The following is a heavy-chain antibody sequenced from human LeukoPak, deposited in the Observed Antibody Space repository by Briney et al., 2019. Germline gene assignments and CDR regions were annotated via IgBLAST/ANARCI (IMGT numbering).Heavy chain of an antibody. V-gene: IGHV3-30*18. CDR2: ISYDGSNK. CDR3: AKVCGNFLGLSGVTTTRDIDY. D-gene: IGHD4-17*01. Sequence: GGSLRLSCAASGFTSSSYGMHWVRQAPGKGLEWVAVISYDGSNKYYADSVKGRFTISRDNSKNTLYLQMNSLRAEDTAVYYCAKVCGNFLGLSGVTTTRDIDYWGQGTLVTVSS. J-gene: IGHJ4*02. CDR1: GFTSSSYG.